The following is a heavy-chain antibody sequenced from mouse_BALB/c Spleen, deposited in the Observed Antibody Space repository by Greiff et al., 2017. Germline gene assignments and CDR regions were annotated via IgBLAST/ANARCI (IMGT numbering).Heavy chain of an antibody. CDR3: ASTMITTGFAY. J-gene: IGHJ3*01. CDR1: GYTFTDYW. D-gene: IGHD2-4*01. CDR2: IDTSDSYT. V-gene: IGHV1-69*01. Sequence: QVQLKQPGAELVMPGASVKMSCKASGYTFTDYWMHWVKQRPGQGLEWIGAIDTSDSYTSYNQKFKGKATLTVDESSSTAYMQLSSLTSEDSAVYYCASTMITTGFAYWGQGTLVTVSA.